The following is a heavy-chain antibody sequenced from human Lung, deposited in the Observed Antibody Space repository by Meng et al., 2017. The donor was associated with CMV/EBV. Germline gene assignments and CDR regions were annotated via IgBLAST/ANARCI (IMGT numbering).Heavy chain of an antibody. J-gene: IGHJ5*01. CDR3: ARAVAAAEWFDS. CDR1: GGSFSGYY. D-gene: IGHD6-13*01. Sequence: SETLSLTCAVYGGSFSGYYWSWIRQPPGEGLEWIGEINHSGSTNYNPSPKSRVTISVDTSKNQFSLKLSSVTAAGTAVYYCARAVAAAEWFDSWGQGTLVTVSS. CDR2: INHSGST. V-gene: IGHV4-34*01.